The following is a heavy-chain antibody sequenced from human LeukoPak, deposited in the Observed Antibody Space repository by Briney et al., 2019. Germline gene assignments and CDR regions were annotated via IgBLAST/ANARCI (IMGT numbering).Heavy chain of an antibody. CDR3: ARQKYSYGPSDY. Sequence: SETLSLTCTVSGDSLNSSTYYWGWVRQPPGKGLEYIGSVFYSGNTYYNPSLKSRVTISVDTSKNQFSLKLSSVTAADTAVYYCARQKYSYGPSDYWGQGTLVTVSS. V-gene: IGHV4-39*01. CDR2: VFYSGNT. D-gene: IGHD5-18*01. CDR1: GDSLNSSTYY. J-gene: IGHJ4*02.